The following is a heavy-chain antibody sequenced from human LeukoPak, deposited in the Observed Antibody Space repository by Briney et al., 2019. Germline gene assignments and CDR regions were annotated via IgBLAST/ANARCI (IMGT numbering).Heavy chain of an antibody. J-gene: IGHJ4*02. CDR2: INAGNGNT. CDR1: RYTFTSYG. D-gene: IGHD3-9*01. Sequence: ASVKVSCKASRYTFTSYGISWVRQAPGQRLEWMGWINAGNGNTKYSQKFQGRVTITRDTSASTAYMELSSLRSEDTAVYYCAREPSLGYDILTGYYDYWGQGTLVTVSS. CDR3: AREPSLGYDILTGYYDY. V-gene: IGHV1-3*01.